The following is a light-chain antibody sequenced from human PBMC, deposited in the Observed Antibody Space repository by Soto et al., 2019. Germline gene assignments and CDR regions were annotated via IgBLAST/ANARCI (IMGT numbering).Light chain of an antibody. Sequence: PGARATLSCRASQSVSSNLAWYQQKPGQTPRLLIYGASTRAAGIPARFSGSGSGTEFTLTITSLQSEDFAVYYCQQYGSSGTFGQGTKVDIK. J-gene: IGKJ1*01. CDR1: QSVSSN. V-gene: IGKV3-15*01. CDR3: QQYGSSGT. CDR2: GAS.